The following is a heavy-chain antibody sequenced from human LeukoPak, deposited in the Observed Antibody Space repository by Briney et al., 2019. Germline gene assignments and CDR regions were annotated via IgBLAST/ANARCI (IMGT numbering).Heavy chain of an antibody. V-gene: IGHV1-24*01. D-gene: IGHD4-17*01. J-gene: IGHJ4*02. CDR1: GYTLTELS. CDR2: FDPEDGET. Sequence: ASVKVSCKVSGYTLTELSMHWVRQAPGKGLEWMGGFDPEDGETIYAQKFLGRVTMTEDTSTDTAYMELSSLRSEDTAVYYCATMTTVKTAFHYWGQGTLVTVSS. CDR3: ATMTTVKTAFHY.